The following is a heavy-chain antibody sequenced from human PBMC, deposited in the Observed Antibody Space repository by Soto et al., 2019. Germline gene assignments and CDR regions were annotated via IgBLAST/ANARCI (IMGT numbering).Heavy chain of an antibody. CDR3: ATGVIWIGYFTVDS. D-gene: IGHD3-3*01. V-gene: IGHV1-69*13. CDR2: FIPVYRTL. J-gene: IGHJ4*02. CDR1: GGSFGNSA. Sequence: SVKVSCKASGGSFGNSAINWVRQAPGQGLEWLGGFIPVYRTLNYAQKFQGRVTITADESTGTAYMTLSSLVSDDTAVYYCATGVIWIGYFTVDSWGQGTRVTVSS.